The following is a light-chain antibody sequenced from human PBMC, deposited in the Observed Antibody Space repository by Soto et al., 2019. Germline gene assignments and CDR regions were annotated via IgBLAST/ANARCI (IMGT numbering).Light chain of an antibody. J-gene: IGLJ3*02. CDR3: GTWDSSLSAWV. CDR1: SSNIGNNY. V-gene: IGLV1-51*01. CDR2: DNN. Sequence: QSVLTQPPLVSAAPGQKVTISCSGSSSNIGNNYVSWYQQLPGTAPKLLIYDNNKRPSGIPDRFSGSKSGTSATLGITGLQTGDEADYYCGTWDSSLSAWVFGGGTKVTVL.